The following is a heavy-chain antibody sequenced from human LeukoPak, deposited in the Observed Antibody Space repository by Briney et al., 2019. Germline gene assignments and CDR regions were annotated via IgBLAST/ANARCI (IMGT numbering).Heavy chain of an antibody. CDR2: IKQDGSEK. V-gene: IGHV3-7*01. CDR3: ARVKVLGTFRAFDI. J-gene: IGHJ3*02. Sequence: GGSLRLSCAASGFTFSSYWMSWVRQAPGKGLEWVANIKQDGSEKYYVDSVKGRFTISRDNAKNSLYLQMNSLRAEDTAVYYCARVKVLGTFRAFDIWGQGTMVTVSS. CDR1: GFTFSSYW. D-gene: IGHD2-8*01.